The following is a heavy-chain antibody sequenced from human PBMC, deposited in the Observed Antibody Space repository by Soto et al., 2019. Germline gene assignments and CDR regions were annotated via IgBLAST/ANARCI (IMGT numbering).Heavy chain of an antibody. CDR2: ISYDGSTK. D-gene: IGHD3-10*01. Sequence: QVQLVEAGGGVVQPGRSLRLSCAASGFPFTTYGMHWVLEGPGKGLEWVAVISYDGSTKYYADSVKGRFTISRDNSKNTLYLQMNSLRPEDTALYYCVGGQYYLDYRGQGTLVTVSS. J-gene: IGHJ4*02. CDR3: VGGQYYLDY. CDR1: GFPFTTYG. V-gene: IGHV3-30*03.